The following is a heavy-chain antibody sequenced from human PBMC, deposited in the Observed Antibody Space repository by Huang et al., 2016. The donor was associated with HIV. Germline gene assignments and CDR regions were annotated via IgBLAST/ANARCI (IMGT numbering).Heavy chain of an antibody. J-gene: IGHJ4*02. CDR1: GFTFNKFD. CDR3: AKDGRGSGTYYDYFEY. CDR2: ISYDGSSK. Sequence: QVQLVESGGGVVQPGMSLRLSCAAFGFTFNKFDMHWVRQAPGKGLGWVAIISYDGSSKYHSDSVKGRFTISRDNSKNTVYLQMNSLRVEDTAVYYCAKDGRGSGTYYDYFEYWGQGTLVTVSS. D-gene: IGHD1-26*01. V-gene: IGHV3-30*18.